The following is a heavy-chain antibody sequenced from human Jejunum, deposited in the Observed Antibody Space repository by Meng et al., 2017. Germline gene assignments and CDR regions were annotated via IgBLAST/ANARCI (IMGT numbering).Heavy chain of an antibody. CDR3: ALITVAGRGFDY. Sequence: ASVKVSCKTSGYTFTGYYIHWVRQAPGQGLEWMGWINPNSGGTNYAQKFQGRVTMTRDTSINTAYMELSRLRSDDTAVYYCALITVAGRGFDYWGQGTLVTGAS. D-gene: IGHD6-19*01. CDR2: INPNSGGT. J-gene: IGHJ4*02. V-gene: IGHV1-2*02. CDR1: GYTFTGYY.